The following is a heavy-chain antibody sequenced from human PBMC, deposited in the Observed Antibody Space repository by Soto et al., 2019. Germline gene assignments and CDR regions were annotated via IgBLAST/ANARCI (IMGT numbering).Heavy chain of an antibody. D-gene: IGHD1-26*01. CDR1: GGTFSSHG. J-gene: IGHJ4*02. CDR2: IIPTCGTP. Sequence: QVQLVQSGTVVQRRGSSVKVSCQASGGTFSSHGMAWVRQAPGQGLEWMGGIIPTCGTPTYAPKFQGRVTITAEKSTNTPYMELSSLRSEDTGVYYCASERSAQDFDFWGQGTMITVSS. V-gene: IGHV1-69*06. CDR3: ASERSAQDFDF.